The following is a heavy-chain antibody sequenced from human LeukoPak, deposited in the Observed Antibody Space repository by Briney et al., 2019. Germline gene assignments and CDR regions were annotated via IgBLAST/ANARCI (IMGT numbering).Heavy chain of an antibody. V-gene: IGHV4-30-4*01. CDR2: IYYSGST. J-gene: IGHJ4*02. CDR3: ARVPGVLHLPPFDY. Sequence: SETLSLTITVSGGSISSGDYYWSWIRQPPGKGLEWIGYIYYSGSTYYNPSRKSRVTISVDTSKIQFSLRLSSVTAADTAVYSCARVPGVLHLPPFDYWGRGTLVTVSS. D-gene: IGHD2-15*01. CDR1: GGSISSGDYY.